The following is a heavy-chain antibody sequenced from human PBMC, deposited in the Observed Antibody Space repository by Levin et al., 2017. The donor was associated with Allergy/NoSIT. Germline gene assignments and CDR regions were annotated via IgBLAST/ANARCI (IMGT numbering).Heavy chain of an antibody. CDR3: AKDLEPYDYIWGSYRPNFDY. CDR1: GFTFSSYA. V-gene: IGHV3-23*01. Sequence: LSLTCAASGFTFSSYAMSWVRQAPGKGLEWVSAISGSGGSTYYADSVKGRFTISRDNSKNTLYLQMNSLRAEDTAVYYCAKDLEPYDYIWGSYRPNFDYWGQGTLVTVSS. D-gene: IGHD3-16*02. CDR2: ISGSGGST. J-gene: IGHJ4*02.